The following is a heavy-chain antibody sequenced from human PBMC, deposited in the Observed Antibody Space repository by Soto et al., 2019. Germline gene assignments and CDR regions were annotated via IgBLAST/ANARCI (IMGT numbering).Heavy chain of an antibody. J-gene: IGHJ4*02. D-gene: IGHD1-26*01. CDR2: IGGNGADT. CDR3: SGAESPDTAYFSLY. Sequence: GGSLRLSCAASGFIFRNYAMSWVRQAPGKGLEWVSAIGGNGADTYYADSVKGRFTISRDTSNGIAYLQMNSLNIEDSAVYYCSGAESPDTAYFSLYWGQGTPVTV. V-gene: IGHV3-23*01. CDR1: GFIFRNYA.